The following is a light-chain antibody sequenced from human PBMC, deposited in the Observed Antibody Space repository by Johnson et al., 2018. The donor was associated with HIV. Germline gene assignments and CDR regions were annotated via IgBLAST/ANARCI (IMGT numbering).Light chain of an antibody. CDR3: GTWDTSLSAGV. CDR2: DNN. J-gene: IGLJ1*01. V-gene: IGLV1-51*01. Sequence: QSVLTQPPSVSAAPGQTVTISCSGSSSNIGNNYVSWYQQLPETAPKLLIYDNNKRPSGIPDRFSGSKSGTSATLGITGLQTGDEANYYCGTWDTSLSAGVFGPGTKVSVL. CDR1: SSNIGNNY.